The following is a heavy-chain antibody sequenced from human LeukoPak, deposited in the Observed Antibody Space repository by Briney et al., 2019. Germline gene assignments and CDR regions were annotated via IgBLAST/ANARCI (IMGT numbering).Heavy chain of an antibody. CDR1: GFTFSSYS. CDR3: ARDMTTVTSYYYYMDV. Sequence: GGSLRLSCAASGFTFSSYSMNWVRQAPGKGLEWVSSISSSSSYIYYADSVKGRFTISRDNAKNSLYLRMNSLRAEDTAVYYCARDMTTVTSYYYYMDVWGKGTTVTVSS. V-gene: IGHV3-21*01. CDR2: ISSSSSYI. D-gene: IGHD4-17*01. J-gene: IGHJ6*03.